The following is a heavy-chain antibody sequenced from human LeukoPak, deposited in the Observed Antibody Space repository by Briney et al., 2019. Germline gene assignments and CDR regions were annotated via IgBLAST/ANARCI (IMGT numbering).Heavy chain of an antibody. CDR1: GGSLSRYH. D-gene: IGHD2-15*01. CDR3: VRPATYCSSGSCPPHFDH. Sequence: SETLSLTCAVYGGSLSRYHWSWIRQPPGKGLEWIGEINHDRGTNYNPSLKSRVTISLDTYKNQFSLKVRSVTAADTAVYYCVRPATYCSSGSCPPHFDHWGQGTLVTVSS. V-gene: IGHV4-34*01. CDR2: INHDRGT. J-gene: IGHJ4*02.